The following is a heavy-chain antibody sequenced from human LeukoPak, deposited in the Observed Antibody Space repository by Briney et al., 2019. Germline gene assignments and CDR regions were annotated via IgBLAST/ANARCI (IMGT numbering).Heavy chain of an antibody. CDR3: ARGMEAYCGGDCYSDAFDI. V-gene: IGHV3-30-3*01. Sequence: GGSLRLSCAASGFTFSSYAMHWVRQAPGKGLEWVAVISYDGSNKYYADSVKGRFTISRDNSKNTLYLQMNSLRAEDTAVYYCARGMEAYCGGDCYSDAFDIWGQGTMVTVSS. CDR1: GFTFSSYA. J-gene: IGHJ3*02. D-gene: IGHD2-21*01. CDR2: ISYDGSNK.